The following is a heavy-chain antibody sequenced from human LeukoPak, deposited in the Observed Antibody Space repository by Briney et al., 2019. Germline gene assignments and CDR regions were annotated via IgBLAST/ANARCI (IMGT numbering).Heavy chain of an antibody. CDR2: MNPNSGNT. CDR3: ARGGYDSSGFDFDY. CDR1: GYTFTSYD. J-gene: IGHJ4*02. Sequence: ASVKVSCKASGYTFTSYDINWVRQATGQGLEWMGWMNPNSGNTGYTQKFQGRVTMTRNTSISTAYMELSSLRSEDTAVYYCARGGYDSSGFDFDYWGQGTLVTVSS. D-gene: IGHD3-22*01. V-gene: IGHV1-8*01.